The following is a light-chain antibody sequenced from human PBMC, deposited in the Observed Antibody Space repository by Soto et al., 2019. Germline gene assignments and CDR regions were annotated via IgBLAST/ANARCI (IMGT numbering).Light chain of an antibody. CDR1: QSVSSSY. CDR3: QQDYKLPLT. Sequence: EIVLTQSPATLSLSPGERATLSCRASQSVSSSYLAWYQQKPGQAPRLLIYGASTRATGIPARFSGSGSGTKFTLTISSLQAEDFAIYFCQQDYKLPLTFGQGTKVDIK. J-gene: IGKJ1*01. V-gene: IGKV3D-7*01. CDR2: GAS.